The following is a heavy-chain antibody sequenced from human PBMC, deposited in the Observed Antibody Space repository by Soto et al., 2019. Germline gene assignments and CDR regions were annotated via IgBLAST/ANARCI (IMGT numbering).Heavy chain of an antibody. V-gene: IGHV5-10-1*01. CDR3: ARREVAVRGPYYYGIDV. CDR1: GYSFTSYW. J-gene: IGHJ6*02. Sequence: PGESLKISCKGSGYSFTSYWISWVRQMPGKGLEWMGRIDPSDSYTNYSPSFQGHVTISADKSISTAYLQWSSLKASDTAMYYCARREVAVRGPYYYGIDVWGQGTTVTVSS. D-gene: IGHD2-15*01. CDR2: IDPSDSYT.